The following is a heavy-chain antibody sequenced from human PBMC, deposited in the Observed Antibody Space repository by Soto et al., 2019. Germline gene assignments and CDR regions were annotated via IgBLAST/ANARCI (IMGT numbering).Heavy chain of an antibody. CDR3: ARQYYYDSSGYRPPTYYFDY. J-gene: IGHJ4*02. D-gene: IGHD3-22*01. CDR2: ISAYNGNT. Sequence: DSVKVSCKASGYTFTSYGISWVRQAPGQGLEWMGWISAYNGNTNYAQKLQGRVTMTTDTSTSTAYMELRSLRSDDTAVYYCARQYYYDSSGYRPPTYYFDYWGQGTLVSVYS. CDR1: GYTFTSYG. V-gene: IGHV1-18*04.